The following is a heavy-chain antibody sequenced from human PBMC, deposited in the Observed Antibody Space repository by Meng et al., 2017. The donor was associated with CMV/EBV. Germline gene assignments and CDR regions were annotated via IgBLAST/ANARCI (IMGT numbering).Heavy chain of an antibody. Sequence: QVQLVQAGAEVKKPGASVKVSCKASGYTFTSYYMHWVRQAPGQGLEWMGIINPSGGGTSYAQKFQGRVTMTRDTSTSTVYMELSSLRSEDTAVYYCARDPHSGWLDYWGQGTLVTVSS. J-gene: IGHJ4*02. CDR3: ARDPHSGWLDY. D-gene: IGHD6-19*01. V-gene: IGHV1-46*01. CDR1: GYTFTSYY. CDR2: INPSGGGT.